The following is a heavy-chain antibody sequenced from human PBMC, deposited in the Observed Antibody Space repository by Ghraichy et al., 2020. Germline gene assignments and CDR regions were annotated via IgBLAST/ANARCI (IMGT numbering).Heavy chain of an antibody. CDR3: ARCRNNWLGEAGYFDL. CDR1: GGSISSYY. D-gene: IGHD3-10*01. J-gene: IGHJ2*01. Sequence: PETLSLTCTVSGGSISSYYWSWIRQPPGKELEWIGYIYYSGSTNNNPSLKSRVTISVDTSKNQFSLKLSSVTAADTAVYYCARCRNNWLGEAGYFDLWGRGTLVTVSS. CDR2: IYYSGST. V-gene: IGHV4-59*01.